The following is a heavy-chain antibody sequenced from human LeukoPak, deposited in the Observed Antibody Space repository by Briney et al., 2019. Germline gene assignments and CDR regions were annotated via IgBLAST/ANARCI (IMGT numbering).Heavy chain of an antibody. CDR2: IRSKAYGGTT. Sequence: PGGFLRLSCAASGFTFGDYAMSWVRQAPGKGLEWVGFIRSKAYGGTTEYAASVKGRFTISRDDSKSIAYLQMNSLKTEDTAVYYCTRAVSAYGGYYYYMDVWGKGTTVTVSS. CDR3: TRAVSAYGGYYYYMDV. V-gene: IGHV3-49*04. D-gene: IGHD4-23*01. J-gene: IGHJ6*03. CDR1: GFTFGDYA.